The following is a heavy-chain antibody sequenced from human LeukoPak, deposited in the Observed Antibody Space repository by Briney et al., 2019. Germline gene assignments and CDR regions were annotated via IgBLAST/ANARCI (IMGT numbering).Heavy chain of an antibody. CDR1: GFTFTSSA. D-gene: IGHD1-7*01. CDR2: IVVGSGNT. J-gene: IGHJ6*03. Sequence: SVKVSCKASGFTFTSSAMQWVRQARGQRLEWIGWIVVGSGNTNYAQKFQERVTITRDMSTSTAYMELSRLRSEDTAVYYCAATKIQGITGTKVYYYYYMDVWGKGTTVTVSS. V-gene: IGHV1-58*02. CDR3: AATKIQGITGTKVYYYYYMDV.